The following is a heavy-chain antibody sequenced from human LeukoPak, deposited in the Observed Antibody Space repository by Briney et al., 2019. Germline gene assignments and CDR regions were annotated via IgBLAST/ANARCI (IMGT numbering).Heavy chain of an antibody. V-gene: IGHV1-3*01. D-gene: IGHD3-3*01. CDR3: ARGSVGRNYDFWSGYYYFDY. CDR2: INAGNGNT. Sequence: ASVKVSCKASGYTSTSYAMHWVRQAPGQRLEWMGWINAGNGNTKYSQKFQGRVTITRDTSASTAYMELSGLRSEDTAVYYCARGSVGRNYDFWSGYYYFDYWGQGTLVTVSS. CDR1: GYTSTSYA. J-gene: IGHJ4*02.